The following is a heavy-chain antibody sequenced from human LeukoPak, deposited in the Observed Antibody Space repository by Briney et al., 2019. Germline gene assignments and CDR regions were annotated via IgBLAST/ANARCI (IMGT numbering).Heavy chain of an antibody. D-gene: IGHD3-22*01. CDR3: ARVGDSSGYYYGITEYFQH. CDR2: IYTGGST. V-gene: IGHV4-61*09. CDR1: GGSISSGNYY. Sequence: SETLSLTCTVSGGSISSGNYYWSWIRQPAGKGLEWIGHIYTGGSTNYNPSLKSRVTISVDTSKNQFSLKLSSVTAADTAVYYCARVGDSSGYYYGITEYFQHWGQGTLVTVSS. J-gene: IGHJ1*01.